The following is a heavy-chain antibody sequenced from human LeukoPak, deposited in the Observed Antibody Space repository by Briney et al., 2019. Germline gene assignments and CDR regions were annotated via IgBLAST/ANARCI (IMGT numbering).Heavy chain of an antibody. V-gene: IGHV4-59*08. J-gene: IGHJ4*02. D-gene: IGHD6-19*01. Sequence: PSETLSLTCTVSGGSISSYYWSWIRQPPGKGLEWIGYIYYSGSTNYNPSLKSRVTISVDTSKNQFSLKLSSVTAADTAVYYCARQGSSGWYEGWGQGTLVTVSS. CDR1: GGSISSYY. CDR2: IYYSGST. CDR3: ARQGSSGWYEG.